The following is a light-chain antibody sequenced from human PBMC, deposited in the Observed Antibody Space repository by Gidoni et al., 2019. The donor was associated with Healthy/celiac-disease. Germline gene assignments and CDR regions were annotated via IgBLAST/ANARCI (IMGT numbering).Light chain of an antibody. Sequence: SYVLTQPPSVSVAPGKTARITRGGNNMGSKSVHWYHQKPGQATVLVVYDDSDRPSGIPERFSGSNSGNTATLTISRVEAGDEADYYCQVWDSSSDLVVFGGGTKLTVL. CDR1: NMGSKS. CDR2: DDS. J-gene: IGLJ2*01. V-gene: IGLV3-21*03. CDR3: QVWDSSSDLVV.